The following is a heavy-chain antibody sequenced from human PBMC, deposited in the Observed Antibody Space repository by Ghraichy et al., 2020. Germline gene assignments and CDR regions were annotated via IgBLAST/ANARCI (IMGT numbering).Heavy chain of an antibody. J-gene: IGHJ5*02. CDR2: ISSSSSYI. CDR3: ASSRWDYYDSSGYYLRGWFDP. V-gene: IGHV3-21*01. CDR1: GFTFSSYS. D-gene: IGHD3-22*01. Sequence: GGSLRLSCAASGFTFSSYSMNWVRQAPGKGLEWISSISSSSSYIYYADSVKGRFTISRDNAKNSLYLQMNSLRAEDTAVYYCASSRWDYYDSSGYYLRGWFDPWGQGTLVTVSS.